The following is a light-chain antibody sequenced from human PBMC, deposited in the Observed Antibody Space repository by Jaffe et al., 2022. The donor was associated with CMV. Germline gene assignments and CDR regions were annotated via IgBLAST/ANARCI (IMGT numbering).Light chain of an antibody. CDR2: GAS. CDR1: QSVARY. Sequence: DIQMTQSPSSLSASVGDRVTITCRASQSVARYLNWYQQKPGEVPKLLIFGASSLHSGVPSRFSGSGSGTDFTLIISSLQPEDSASYYCQQTFSTPQTFGQGTKLEIK. CDR3: QQTFSTPQT. J-gene: IGKJ2*01. V-gene: IGKV1-39*01.